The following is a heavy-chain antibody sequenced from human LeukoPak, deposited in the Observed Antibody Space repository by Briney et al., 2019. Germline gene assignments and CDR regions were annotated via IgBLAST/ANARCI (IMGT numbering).Heavy chain of an antibody. Sequence: SETLSLTCDVFGGSFTDYFWTWIRQSPEKGLEWIGEINDYTGNTNYNPSLNSRVSISLERSKNQFSLELRSVTAADTAVYYCARGRIAKIVVVHSFHYGMDVWGQGTTVTVSS. V-gene: IGHV4-34*01. CDR3: ARGRIAKIVVVHSFHYGMDV. CDR1: GGSFTDYF. D-gene: IGHD3-22*01. CDR2: INDYTGNT. J-gene: IGHJ6*02.